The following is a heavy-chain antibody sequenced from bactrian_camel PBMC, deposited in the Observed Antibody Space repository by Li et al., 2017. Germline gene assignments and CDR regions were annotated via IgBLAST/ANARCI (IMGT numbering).Heavy chain of an antibody. D-gene: IGHD5*01. V-gene: IGHV3S40*01. CDR2: INSGGFDT. J-gene: IGHJ4*01. Sequence: VQLVESGGGSVQAGGSLRLSCAASGNIYNRCMGWFRQAPGKGLEWVSRINSGGFDTYYADSVKGRFTISRDNANNTVYLHMNSLKVEDTAVYYCVCVRQGVAGQGTQVTVS. CDR1: GNIYNRC.